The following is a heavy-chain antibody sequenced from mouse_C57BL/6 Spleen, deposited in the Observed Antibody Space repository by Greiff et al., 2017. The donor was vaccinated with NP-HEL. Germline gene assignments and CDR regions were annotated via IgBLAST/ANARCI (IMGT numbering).Heavy chain of an antibody. CDR3: ARPLYGSSYVLDY. Sequence: QVQLKESGAELAKPGASVKLSCKASGYTFTSYWMHWVKQRPGQGLEWIGYINPSSGYTKYNQKFKDKATLTADKSSSTAYMQLSSLTYADSAVYYCARPLYGSSYVLDYWGQGTTLTVSS. V-gene: IGHV1-7*01. J-gene: IGHJ2*01. CDR2: INPSSGYT. D-gene: IGHD1-1*01. CDR1: GYTFTSYW.